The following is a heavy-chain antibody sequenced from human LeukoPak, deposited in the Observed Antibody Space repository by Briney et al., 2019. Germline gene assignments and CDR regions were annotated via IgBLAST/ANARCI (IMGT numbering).Heavy chain of an antibody. CDR1: GFTFSSYW. J-gene: IGHJ6*03. V-gene: IGHV3-74*01. Sequence: GGSLRLSCAASGFTFSSYWMFWVRQAPGKGLVWVSRVNSDGTSTNYADSVKGRFTISRDNAKNSLYLQMNSLRAEDTAVYYCAREYDFWSGYSPQANYYYYMDVWGKGTTVTVSS. CDR2: VNSDGTST. D-gene: IGHD3-3*01. CDR3: AREYDFWSGYSPQANYYYYMDV.